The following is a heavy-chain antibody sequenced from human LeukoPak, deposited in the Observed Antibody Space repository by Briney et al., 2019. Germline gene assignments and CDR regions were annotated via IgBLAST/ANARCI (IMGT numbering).Heavy chain of an antibody. CDR3: VRARGGYSSSWQADY. V-gene: IGHV3-23*01. CDR2: IRSSGGST. CDR1: GVTFSNYA. D-gene: IGHD6-13*01. J-gene: IGHJ4*02. Sequence: PGGSLRLSCAASGVTFSNYAMTWVRQAPGKGLEWVSAIRSSGGSTYYADSVKGRFTISRDNSKNTPYLQMSSLRAEATAVYYCVRARGGYSSSWQADYWGQGTLVTVSS.